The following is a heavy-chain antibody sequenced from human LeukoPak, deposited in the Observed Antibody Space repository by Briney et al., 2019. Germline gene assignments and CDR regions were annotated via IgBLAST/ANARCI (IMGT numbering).Heavy chain of an antibody. CDR2: ISGSGGST. CDR1: GFTFSSYA. CDR3: AKDDWETYYDILTGYLGANALDI. V-gene: IGHV3-23*01. Sequence: PGGSLRLSCAASGFTFSSYAMSWVRQAPGKGLEWVSAISGSGGSTYYADSVKGRFTISRDNSKNTLYLQMNSLRAEDTAVYYCAKDDWETYYDILTGYLGANALDIWGQGTMVTVSS. D-gene: IGHD3-9*01. J-gene: IGHJ3*02.